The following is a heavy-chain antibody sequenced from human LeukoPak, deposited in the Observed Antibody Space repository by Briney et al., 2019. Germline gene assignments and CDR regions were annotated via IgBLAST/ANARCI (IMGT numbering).Heavy chain of an antibody. V-gene: IGHV3-74*01. D-gene: IGHD3-22*01. J-gene: IGHJ5*02. Sequence: PGGSLRLSCAASGFSFSVYWMHWVRQAPGKGLVWVSRINSDGINTSYADSVKGRFTISRDNAKNTLNLQMNSLRAEDTAVYYCARDLGQYYDTSDNWFDPWGQGTLVTVSS. CDR1: GFSFSVYW. CDR3: ARDLGQYYDTSDNWFDP. CDR2: INSDGINT.